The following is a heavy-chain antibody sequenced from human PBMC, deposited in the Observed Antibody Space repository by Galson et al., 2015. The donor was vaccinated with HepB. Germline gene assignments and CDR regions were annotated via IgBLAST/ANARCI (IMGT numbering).Heavy chain of an antibody. CDR3: TKGPYGSGSYYFFDY. Sequence: SLRLSCAASGFTFDDYAMHWVRQAPGKGLEWVPGISWNNGDIAYADSVKGRFTISRDNAKNSLYLQMNSLRPEDTALYYCTKGPYGSGSYYFFDYWGQGTLVTVSS. CDR2: ISWNNGDI. D-gene: IGHD3-10*01. CDR1: GFTFDDYA. J-gene: IGHJ4*02. V-gene: IGHV3-9*01.